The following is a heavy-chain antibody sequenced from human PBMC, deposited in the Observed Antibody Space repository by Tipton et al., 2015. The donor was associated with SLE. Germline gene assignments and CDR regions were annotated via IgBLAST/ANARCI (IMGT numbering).Heavy chain of an antibody. J-gene: IGHJ3*02. V-gene: IGHV4-4*08. CDR1: GGSISSYY. D-gene: IGHD6-19*01. CDR3: ARRQWLFDAFDI. Sequence: TLSLTCTVSGGSISSYYWSWIRQPPGKGLEWIGRIYTSGSTNYNPSLKSRVTISVDTSKNQFSLKLSSVTAADTAVYYCARRQWLFDAFDIWGQGTMVTVSS. CDR2: IYTSGST.